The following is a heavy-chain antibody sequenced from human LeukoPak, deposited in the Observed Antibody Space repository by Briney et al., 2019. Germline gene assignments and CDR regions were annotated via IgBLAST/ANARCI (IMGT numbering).Heavy chain of an antibody. J-gene: IGHJ4*02. D-gene: IGHD1-1*01. Sequence: PSETLSLTCAVSGGSISSNNWWGWVRQPPGQGLEWIGEIYHGGSPNYNPSLKSRVTISVDKSRNHFSLNLSSVTAADTAVYYCARANINNWHSCDYWGQGTLVTVSS. CDR2: IYHGGSP. CDR3: ARANINNWHSCDY. CDR1: GGSISSNNW. V-gene: IGHV4-4*02.